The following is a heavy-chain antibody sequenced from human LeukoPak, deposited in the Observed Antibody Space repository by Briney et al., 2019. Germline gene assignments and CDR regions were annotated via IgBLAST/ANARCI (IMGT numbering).Heavy chain of an antibody. CDR2: ISSNGGST. CDR1: GFTFSSYA. J-gene: IGHJ4*02. Sequence: SGGSLRLSCAASGFTFSSYAMHWVRQAPGKGLEYVSAISSNGGSTYYANSVKGRFTISRDNSKNTLYLQMGSLRAEDMAVYYCARDTYYYDSSGYYQEYYSDYWGQGTLVTVSS. CDR3: ARDTYYYDSSGYYQEYYSDY. D-gene: IGHD3-22*01. V-gene: IGHV3-64*01.